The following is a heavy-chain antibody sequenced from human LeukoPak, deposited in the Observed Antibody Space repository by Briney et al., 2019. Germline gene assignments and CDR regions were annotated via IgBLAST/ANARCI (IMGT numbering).Heavy chain of an antibody. Sequence: GGSLILSCAASGFTFDDYAMHWVRQAPGKGLEWVSGISWNSGSIGYADSVKGRFTISRDNAKNSLYLQMNSLRAEDTALYYCAKGAPAWQWLVSSDDAFDIWGQGTMVTVSS. CDR3: AKGAPAWQWLVSSDDAFDI. J-gene: IGHJ3*02. CDR1: GFTFDDYA. CDR2: ISWNSGSI. D-gene: IGHD6-19*01. V-gene: IGHV3-9*01.